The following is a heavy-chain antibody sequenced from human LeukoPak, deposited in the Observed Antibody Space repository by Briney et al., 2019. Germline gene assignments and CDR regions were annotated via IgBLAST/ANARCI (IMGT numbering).Heavy chain of an antibody. CDR2: INPNSGGT. D-gene: IGHD2-2*01. CDR3: ARADCSSTSCYGGRNWFDP. J-gene: IGHJ5*02. Sequence: AASVKVSCKASGYTFTGYYMHWVRQAPGQGLEWMGWINPNSGGTNYAQKFQGMVTMTRDTSISTAYMELSRLRSDDTAVYYCARADCSSTSCYGGRNWFDPWGQGTLVTVSS. CDR1: GYTFTGYY. V-gene: IGHV1-2*02.